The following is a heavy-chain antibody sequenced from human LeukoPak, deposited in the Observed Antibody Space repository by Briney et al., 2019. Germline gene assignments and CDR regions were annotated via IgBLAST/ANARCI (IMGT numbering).Heavy chain of an antibody. CDR3: ARAREDSSGYFPFDY. D-gene: IGHD3-22*01. CDR1: GFTFSSYS. V-gene: IGHV3-21*01. J-gene: IGHJ4*02. CDR2: ISSSSSYI. Sequence: NPGGSLRLSCAASGFTFSSYSMNWVRQAPGKGLEWVSSISSSSSYICYADSVKGRFTISRDNAKNSLYLQMNSLRAEDTAVYYCARAREDSSGYFPFDYWGQGTLVTVSS.